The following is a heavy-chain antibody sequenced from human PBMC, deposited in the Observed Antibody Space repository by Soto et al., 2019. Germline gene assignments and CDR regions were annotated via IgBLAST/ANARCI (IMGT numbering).Heavy chain of an antibody. D-gene: IGHD4-17*01. V-gene: IGHV3-53*02. CDR2: IYRGGST. Sequence: EVQLVETGGGLIQPGGSLRLSCAASGFTVSSNYMSWVRQAPGKGLEWVSVIYRGGSTYYADSVKGRFTISRDHSKNTLYLQMNSLRAEDTAVYYCARDLGRDFGDYDAFDFWGQGTMVTVSS. CDR3: ARDLGRDFGDYDAFDF. CDR1: GFTVSSNY. J-gene: IGHJ3*01.